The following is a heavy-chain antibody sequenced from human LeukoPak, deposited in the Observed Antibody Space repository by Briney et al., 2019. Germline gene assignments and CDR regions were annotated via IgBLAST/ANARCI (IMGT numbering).Heavy chain of an antibody. CDR3: ARHEAVGSGWYFDY. CDR1: GGCISSYY. J-gene: IGHJ4*02. Sequence: SETLSLTCTVSGGCISSYYWSWIRQPPGKGLEWIGYIYYSGSTNYNPSLKSRVTISVDTSKNQFSLKLSSVTAADTAVYYCARHEAVGSGWYFDYWGQGTLVTVSS. V-gene: IGHV4-59*08. D-gene: IGHD6-19*01. CDR2: IYYSGST.